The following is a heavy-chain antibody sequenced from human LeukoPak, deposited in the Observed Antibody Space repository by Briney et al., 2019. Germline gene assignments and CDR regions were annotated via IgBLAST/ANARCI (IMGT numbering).Heavy chain of an antibody. CDR2: IYYSGST. V-gene: IGHV4-59*12. J-gene: IGHJ6*03. CDR3: ARESGYSSSWYNYYYMDV. Sequence: SETLSLTCTVSGGSISSYYWSWIRQPPGKGLEWIGYIYYSGSTNYNPSLKSRVTISVDTSKNQFSLKLSSVTAADTAVYYCARESGYSSSWYNYYYMDVWGKGTTVTISS. CDR1: GGSISSYY. D-gene: IGHD6-13*01.